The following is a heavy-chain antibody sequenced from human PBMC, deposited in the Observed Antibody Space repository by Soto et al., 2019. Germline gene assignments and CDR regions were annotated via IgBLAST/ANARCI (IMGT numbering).Heavy chain of an antibody. CDR2: IIPIFGTA. Sequence: QVQLVQSGAEVKKPGSSVKVSCKASGGTFSSYAISWVRQAPGQGLEWMGGIIPIFGTANYAQKFQGRVTITADESTSTAYMELSRLRSEDTAVYFWARDRYARLTRAVAGTFDYWGQGTLVTVSS. CDR1: GGTFSSYA. D-gene: IGHD6-13*01. V-gene: IGHV1-69*01. CDR3: ARDRYARLTRAVAGTFDY. J-gene: IGHJ4*02.